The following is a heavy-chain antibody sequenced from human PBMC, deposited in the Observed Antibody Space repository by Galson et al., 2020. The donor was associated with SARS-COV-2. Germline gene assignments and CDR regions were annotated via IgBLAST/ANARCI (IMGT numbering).Heavy chain of an antibody. CDR3: ARGQPVLHTTAWFGQKRFFYYGLNI. CDR1: GGSLSGYY. J-gene: IGHJ6*02. D-gene: IGHD1-1*01. CDR2: IQHSGSI. Sequence: SQASETLSLTCGVSGGSLSGYYWTWIRQPPGKGLEWIGEIQHSGSIHYNPSLKSRVTMSVDTSKNQFSLTLSSVTAADTAVYYCARGQPVLHTTAWFGQKRFFYYGLNIWGQGTTVTVSS. V-gene: IGHV4-34*01.